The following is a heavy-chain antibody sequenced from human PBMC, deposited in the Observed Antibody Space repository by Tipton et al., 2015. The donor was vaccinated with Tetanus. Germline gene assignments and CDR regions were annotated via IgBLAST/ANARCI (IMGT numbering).Heavy chain of an antibody. CDR3: ARATSTGPAYNWFDP. CDR2: IYDSGST. D-gene: IGHD2-8*02. Sequence: TLSLTCAVSGGSISSGDYSWSWIRQPPGKGLEWIGHIYDSGSTYYNPSLKSRVTISIDRSKNQLSLKLTSVTAADTAVYYCARATSTGPAYNWFDPWGQGTLVTVSS. J-gene: IGHJ5*02. CDR1: GGSISSGDYS. V-gene: IGHV4-30-2*01.